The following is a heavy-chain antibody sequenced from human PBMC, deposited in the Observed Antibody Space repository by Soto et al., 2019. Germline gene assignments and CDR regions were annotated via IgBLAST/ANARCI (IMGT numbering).Heavy chain of an antibody. CDR1: GGSFSGYY. Sequence: SETLSLTCAVYGGSFSGYYWSWIRQPPGKGLEWIGEINHSGSTNYNPSLKSRVTISVDTSKNQFSLKLSSVTAADTAVYYCARVVAAAESGFDYWGQGTLVTVSS. D-gene: IGHD6-13*01. CDR2: INHSGST. CDR3: ARVVAAAESGFDY. V-gene: IGHV4-34*01. J-gene: IGHJ4*02.